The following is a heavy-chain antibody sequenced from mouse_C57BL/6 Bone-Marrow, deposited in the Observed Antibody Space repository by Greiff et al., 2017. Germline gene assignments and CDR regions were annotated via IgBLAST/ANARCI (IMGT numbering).Heavy chain of an antibody. CDR1: GFTFSSYA. Sequence: EVMLVESGGGLVKPGGSLKLSCAASGFTFSSYALSWVRQTPEKRLEWVATISDGGSYTYDPDNVKGRFTISRDNAKNNLYLQMSHLKSEDTAMYYCARGGNLYYYSRDYWGQGTSVTVSS. D-gene: IGHD2-1*01. J-gene: IGHJ4*01. V-gene: IGHV5-4*03. CDR3: ARGGNLYYYSRDY. CDR2: ISDGGSYT.